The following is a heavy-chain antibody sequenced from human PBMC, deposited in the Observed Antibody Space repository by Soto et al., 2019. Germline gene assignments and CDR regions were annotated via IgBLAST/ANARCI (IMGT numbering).Heavy chain of an antibody. J-gene: IGHJ4*02. CDR2: IWYDGSSK. CDR1: GFTFSRYG. V-gene: IGHV3-33*01. CDR3: ARRDADSDY. D-gene: IGHD2-2*01. Sequence: QVQLVESGGGVVQPGRSLRLSCAASGFTFSRYGMRWVRQAPGKGLEWVAVIWYDGSSKYYADSVKGRFAISRDNSKNTLDLEMNSLRAEDTAVYYCARRDADSDYWGQGTLVTVSS.